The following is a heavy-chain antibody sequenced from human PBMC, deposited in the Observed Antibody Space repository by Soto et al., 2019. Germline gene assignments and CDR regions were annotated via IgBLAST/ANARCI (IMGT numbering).Heavy chain of an antibody. D-gene: IGHD4-4*01. Sequence: QVQLQESGPGLVKPSQTLSLTCTVSGGSISSGDYYWSWIRQPPGKGLEWIGYIYYSGTTYYNPSLKSRVTISVDTSRNQFSLKLSSVTAADTAVYYCARSRNSDYVPQYWGQGTLVTVSS. CDR1: GGSISSGDYY. CDR2: IYYSGTT. J-gene: IGHJ4*02. CDR3: ARSRNSDYVPQY. V-gene: IGHV4-30-4*01.